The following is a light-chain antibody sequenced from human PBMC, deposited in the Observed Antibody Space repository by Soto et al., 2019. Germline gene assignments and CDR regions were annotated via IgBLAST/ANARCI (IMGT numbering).Light chain of an antibody. J-gene: IGLJ1*01. CDR1: SSDVGGYNY. Sequence: QSALTQPRSVSGSPGQSITISCTGTSSDVGGYNYVSWYRQHSGKAPKLMIYDVSKRPSGVPDRFSGSKSGNTASLTISGLQAEDEADYYCCSYAGSYTHYVFGTGTKVTVL. V-gene: IGLV2-11*01. CDR3: CSYAGSYTHYV. CDR2: DVS.